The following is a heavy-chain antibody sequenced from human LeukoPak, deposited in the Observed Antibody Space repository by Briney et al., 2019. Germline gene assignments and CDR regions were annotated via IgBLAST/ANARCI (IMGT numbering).Heavy chain of an antibody. Sequence: ASVKVSCKASGYSFTNYGITWVRQAPRQGLEWMGWISAYNGNTNYAQKFQGRVTMTTDTSTSTAYMELRSLRSDDTAVYYCARDRRYSYGTDAFDIWGQGTMVTVSS. CDR1: GYSFTNYG. CDR3: ARDRRYSYGTDAFDI. CDR2: ISAYNGNT. J-gene: IGHJ3*02. V-gene: IGHV1-18*01. D-gene: IGHD5-18*01.